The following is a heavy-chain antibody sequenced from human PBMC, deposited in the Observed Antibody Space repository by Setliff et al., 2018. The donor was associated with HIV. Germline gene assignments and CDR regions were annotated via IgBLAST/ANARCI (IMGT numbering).Heavy chain of an antibody. J-gene: IGHJ4*02. CDR1: GITFGNAW. CDR3: TTGTRLVD. D-gene: IGHD2-21*01. Sequence: PGGSLRLSCAVSGITFGNAWMSWVRQAPGKGLEWVGRIKSKADGGATDYAAPVKGRFSISRDDSKNMLYLQMNSLKTEDTAVYYCTTGTRLVDWGQGALVTVSS. V-gene: IGHV3-15*01. CDR2: IKSKADGGAT.